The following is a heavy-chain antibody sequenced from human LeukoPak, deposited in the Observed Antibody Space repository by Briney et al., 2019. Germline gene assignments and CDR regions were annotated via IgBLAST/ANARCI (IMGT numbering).Heavy chain of an antibody. CDR2: IYYSGST. Sequence: PSVTLSLTSTGSGCPISSYYWRWIRQPPGKGLEWIGYIYYSGSTNYNPSLKSRVTISVDTSKNQFSLKLSSVTAADTAVYYCARDLYDSSGYYYGGLDWGQGTLVTVSS. D-gene: IGHD3-22*01. J-gene: IGHJ4*02. CDR3: ARDLYDSSGYYYGGLD. CDR1: GCPISSYY. V-gene: IGHV4-59*01.